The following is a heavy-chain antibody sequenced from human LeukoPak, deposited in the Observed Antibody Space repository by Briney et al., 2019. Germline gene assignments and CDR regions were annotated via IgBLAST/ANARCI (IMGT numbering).Heavy chain of an antibody. Sequence: PGGSLRLSCAASGFTFSSYWMSWVRQAPGKGLEWVADIKEDGSEKYYVDSVKGRFTICRDNAKNSLYLQMNSLRAEDTAVYYCALNPDYYGSGSFDYWGQGTLVTVSS. CDR1: GFTFSSYW. D-gene: IGHD3-10*01. V-gene: IGHV3-7*01. J-gene: IGHJ4*02. CDR2: IKEDGSEK. CDR3: ALNPDYYGSGSFDY.